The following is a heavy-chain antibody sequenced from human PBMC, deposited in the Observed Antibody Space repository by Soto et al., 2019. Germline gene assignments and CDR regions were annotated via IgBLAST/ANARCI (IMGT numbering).Heavy chain of an antibody. CDR1: GDPISSYF. CDR3: ARTLCGFTYGSRQFYFDY. V-gene: IGHV4-4*07. CDR2: VFPGGPT. Sequence: SETLSLTCTVSGDPISSYFWTWLRQPAGKGLEWIGHVFPGGPTSHNSTLKSRVSMSIDTSKDQFPLTLTSVIAADTAAYYCARTLCGFTYGSRQFYFDYWGQGTLVTVSS. J-gene: IGHJ4*02. D-gene: IGHD3-10*01.